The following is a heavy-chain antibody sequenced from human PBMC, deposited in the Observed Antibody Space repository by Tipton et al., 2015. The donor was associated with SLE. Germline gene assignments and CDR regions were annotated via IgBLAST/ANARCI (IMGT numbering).Heavy chain of an antibody. Sequence: QSGPEVKKPGASVKVSCKASGYTFTSYYMHWVRQAPGQGLEWMGIINPSGGSTSYEQKLQGRVTMTRDTPTSTVYMELSSLRSEDTAVYYCARAWGEYSSSRGGDYWGQGTQVTVSS. D-gene: IGHD6-6*01. J-gene: IGHJ4*02. CDR3: ARAWGEYSSSRGGDY. CDR2: INPSGGST. V-gene: IGHV1-46*01. CDR1: GYTFTSYY.